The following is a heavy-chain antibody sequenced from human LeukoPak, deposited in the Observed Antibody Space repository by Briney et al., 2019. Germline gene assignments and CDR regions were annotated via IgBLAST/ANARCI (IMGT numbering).Heavy chain of an antibody. CDR1: GYSISLGYY. Sequence: SETLSLTCTVSGYSISLGYYWGWIRQSPGKGLEWIGSIYHSGSTYYNPSLKSRVTISVDTSKNQFSLKLSSVTAADTAVYYCARGPLLLWFGEFDPWGQGTLVTVSS. CDR2: IYHSGST. CDR3: ARGPLLLWFGEFDP. V-gene: IGHV4-38-2*02. D-gene: IGHD3-10*01. J-gene: IGHJ5*02.